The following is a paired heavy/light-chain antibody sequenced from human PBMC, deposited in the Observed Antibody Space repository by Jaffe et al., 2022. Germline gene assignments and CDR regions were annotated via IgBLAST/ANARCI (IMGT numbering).Heavy chain of an antibody. CDR2: IIPIFGTA. D-gene: IGHD2-2*01. V-gene: IGHV1-69*05. J-gene: IGHJ6*03. Sequence: QVQLVQSGAEVKKPGSSVKVSCKASGGTFSSYAISWVRQAPGQGLEWMGGIIPIFGTANYAQKFQGRVTITTDESTSTAYMELSSLRSEDTAVYYCARGGDVVPAAIDYYYYMDVWGKGTTVTVSS. CDR1: GGTFSSYA. CDR3: ARGGDVVPAAIDYYYYMDV.
Light chain of an antibody. V-gene: IGKV3-20*01. J-gene: IGKJ4*01. CDR1: QSVSSSY. CDR3: QQYGSFRALT. Sequence: EIVLTQSPGTLSLSPGERATLSCRASQSVSSSYLAWYQQKPGQAPRLLIYGASSRATGIPDRFSGSGSGTDFTLTISRLEPEDFAVYYCQQYGSFRALTFGGGTKVEIK. CDR2: GAS.